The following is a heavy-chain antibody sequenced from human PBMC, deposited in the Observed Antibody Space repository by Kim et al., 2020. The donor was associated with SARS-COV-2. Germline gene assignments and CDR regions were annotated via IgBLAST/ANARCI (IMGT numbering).Heavy chain of an antibody. J-gene: IGHJ4*02. CDR2: INRDGSRI. V-gene: IGHV3-74*01. D-gene: IGHD3-10*01. CDR1: GFSVSNYW. Sequence: GGSLRLSCVVSGFSVSNYWMHWVRQAPGKGLMWVARINRDGSRIYYADSVKGRLTISRDKAKNTLNLQMNALRGEDTAVYYCARDISGGASDYCGQGPL. CDR3: ARDISGGASDY.